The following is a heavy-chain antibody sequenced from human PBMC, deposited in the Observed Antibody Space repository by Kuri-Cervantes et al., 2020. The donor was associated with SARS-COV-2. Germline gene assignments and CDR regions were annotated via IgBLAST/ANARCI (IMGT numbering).Heavy chain of an antibody. Sequence: SVKVSCKASGYTFTGYYMHWVRQAPGQGLEWMGWINPNSGGTNYAQKFQGRVTMTRDTSISTAYMELSRLRSDDTAVYYCAREDWNDAGVFDYWGQGTLVTVSS. CDR1: GYTFTGYY. CDR2: INPNSGGT. D-gene: IGHD1-1*01. V-gene: IGHV1-2*02. J-gene: IGHJ4*02. CDR3: AREDWNDAGVFDY.